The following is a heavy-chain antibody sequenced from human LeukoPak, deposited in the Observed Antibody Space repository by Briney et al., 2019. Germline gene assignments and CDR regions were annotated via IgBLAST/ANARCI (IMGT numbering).Heavy chain of an antibody. CDR2: IYVTGNYI. D-gene: IGHD1-14*01. Sequence: PGGSLRLSCATSGFTFSRFSFRWARQAPGKGLEWVASIYVTGNYIYYADSVKGRVTISRDNAKNSVFLQMNSLRVEDTAVYYCAREFNTIGNFDYWGQGALVTVSS. J-gene: IGHJ4*02. V-gene: IGHV3-21*01. CDR1: GFTFSRFS. CDR3: AREFNTIGNFDY.